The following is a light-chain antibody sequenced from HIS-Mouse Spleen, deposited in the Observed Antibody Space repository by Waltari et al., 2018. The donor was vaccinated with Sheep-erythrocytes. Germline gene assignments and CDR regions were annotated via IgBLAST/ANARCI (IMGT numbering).Light chain of an antibody. J-gene: IGKJ3*01. CDR2: LGS. CDR3: MQALQTPIFT. V-gene: IGKV2-28*01. CDR1: QSLLHSNGYNY. Sequence: DIVMTQSPLSLPVTPGEPASISCRSSQSLLHSNGYNYLDWYLQKPGQSRQLLIYLGSNRASGVPDRFSGSGSGTDFTLKISRVEAEDVGVYYCMQALQTPIFTFGPGTKVDIK.